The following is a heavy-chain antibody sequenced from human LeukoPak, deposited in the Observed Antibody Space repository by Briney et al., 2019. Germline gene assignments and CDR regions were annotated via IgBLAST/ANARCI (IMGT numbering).Heavy chain of an antibody. V-gene: IGHV1-2*02. J-gene: IGHJ4*02. CDR3: ARDSGSGWYGIDY. CDR2: INPNSGGT. CDR1: GYTFTGYY. Sequence: ASVKVSCKASGYTFTGYYIHWVRQAPGQGLEWMGWINPNSGGTNYAQKFQGRVTMTRDTSISTAYMELTRLRSDDTAVYYCARDSGSGWYGIDYWGQGTLVTVSS. D-gene: IGHD6-19*01.